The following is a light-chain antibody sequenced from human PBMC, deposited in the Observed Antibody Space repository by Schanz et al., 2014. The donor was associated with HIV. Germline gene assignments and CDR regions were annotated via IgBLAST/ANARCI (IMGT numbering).Light chain of an antibody. Sequence: QSVLTQPPSVSAAPGQRVTISCSGSALNIGHSSVSWYQQFPGTAPRLLIHNDNQRPSGVPDRFSGSKSGTSASLAISGLQSEDEADYYCAAWDVNLNGPVFGGGTKLTVL. CDR2: NDN. J-gene: IGLJ2*01. CDR3: AAWDVNLNGPV. CDR1: ALNIGHSS. V-gene: IGLV1-44*01.